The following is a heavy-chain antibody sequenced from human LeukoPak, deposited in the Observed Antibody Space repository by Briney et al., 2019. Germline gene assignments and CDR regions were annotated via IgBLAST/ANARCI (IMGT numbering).Heavy chain of an antibody. CDR1: GFTFSSYA. D-gene: IGHD2-21*02. CDR2: ISASGGST. J-gene: IGHJ4*02. V-gene: IGHV3-23*01. Sequence: GGSLRLSCAASGFTFSSYAMSWVRQAPGKGLEWVSAISASGGSTYYADSVKGRFTISRDNSKNTLYLQMNSLRAEDTAVYYCAKDIVVVTAGRSDYWGQGTLVTVSS. CDR3: AKDIVVVTAGRSDY.